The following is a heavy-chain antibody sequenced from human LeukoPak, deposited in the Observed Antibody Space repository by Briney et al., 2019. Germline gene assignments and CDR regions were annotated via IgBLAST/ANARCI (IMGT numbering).Heavy chain of an antibody. CDR1: GGSVSSGGYY. V-gene: IGHV4-61*08. CDR3: ARDGDSSGYYYFDY. Sequence: SEILSLTCTVSGGSVSSGGYYWNWIRQPPGKGLEWIGYIYYSGSTNYNPSLKSRVTISVDTSKNQFSLKLSSVTAADTAVYYCARDGDSSGYYYFDYWGQGTLVTVSS. CDR2: IYYSGST. D-gene: IGHD3-22*01. J-gene: IGHJ4*02.